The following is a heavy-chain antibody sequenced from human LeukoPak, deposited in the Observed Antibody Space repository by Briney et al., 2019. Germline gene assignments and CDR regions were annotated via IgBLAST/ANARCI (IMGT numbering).Heavy chain of an antibody. CDR3: ASPLGYSSGWTHSYYYGMDV. CDR2: INAGNSNT. CDR1: GYTFTSYA. D-gene: IGHD6-19*01. J-gene: IGHJ6*02. Sequence: ASVTVSCTASGYTFTSYAMHWVRQAPGQRLEWMGWINAGNSNTNYAQKLQGRVTMTTDTSTSTAYMELRSLRSDDTAVYYCASPLGYSSGWTHSYYYGMDVWGQGTTVTVSS. V-gene: IGHV1-3*01.